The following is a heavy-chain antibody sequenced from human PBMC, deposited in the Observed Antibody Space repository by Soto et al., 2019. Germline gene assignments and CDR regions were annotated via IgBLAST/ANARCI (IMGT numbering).Heavy chain of an antibody. J-gene: IGHJ4*02. CDR2: IIPLLSTA. CDR1: GGPFSNDI. V-gene: IGHV1-69*08. D-gene: IGHD5-12*01. Sequence: QVQLVQSGAEVKKPGSSVKVSCKASGGPFSNDIITWVRQAPGQGLEWMGRIIPLLSTATYAQKFQGRLTITADRSTGPAYMELNSLKSEDTSVYYCARDSLIGIPFSGYDAIDYWGQGTLLTVAS. CDR3: ARDSLIGIPFSGYDAIDY.